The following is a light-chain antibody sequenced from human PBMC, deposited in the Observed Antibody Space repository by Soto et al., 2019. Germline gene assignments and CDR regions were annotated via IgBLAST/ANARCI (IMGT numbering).Light chain of an antibody. CDR1: QSVSSY. CDR3: QQRSNWPALT. Sequence: EIVLPQSPATLSLSPGERATLSCRASQSVSSYLAWYQQKPGQSPRLLIYDASNRDTDIPAMVSRSGSGTDFTLTISSLEPEDFAVYYGQQRSNWPALTFGGGTKVEIK. J-gene: IGKJ4*01. V-gene: IGKV3-11*01. CDR2: DAS.